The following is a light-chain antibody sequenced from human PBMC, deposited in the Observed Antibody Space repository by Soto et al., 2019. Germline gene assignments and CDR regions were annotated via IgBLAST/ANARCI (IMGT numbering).Light chain of an antibody. CDR3: LQYNVYPLS. V-gene: IGKV1-5*03. CDR2: KAS. Sequence: DIQMTQFPSTLAASVGDRVTITCRARQNINRWLAWYQQRPGKAPNLLIHKASTLEVGVPSRFSGSAYGTEFTLTISSLQPDDFAVYFCLQYNVYPLSFGGGNKVEIK. J-gene: IGKJ4*01. CDR1: QNINRW.